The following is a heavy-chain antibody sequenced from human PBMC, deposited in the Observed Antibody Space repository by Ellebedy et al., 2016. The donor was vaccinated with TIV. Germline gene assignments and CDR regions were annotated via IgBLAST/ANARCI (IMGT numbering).Heavy chain of an antibody. D-gene: IGHD4-17*01. J-gene: IGHJ2*01. Sequence: SETLSLXXTVSGASIRNSGWWGWVRLPPGKGLEWIGQIFHSGGTTSNPSLKSRVTISVDQSRNQFSLNLDSVTAADTAVYYCARVQLNTVATFPVTYFDLWGCGTLVSVSS. CDR1: GASIRNSGW. CDR3: ARVQLNTVATFPVTYFDL. CDR2: IFHSGGT. V-gene: IGHV4-4*02.